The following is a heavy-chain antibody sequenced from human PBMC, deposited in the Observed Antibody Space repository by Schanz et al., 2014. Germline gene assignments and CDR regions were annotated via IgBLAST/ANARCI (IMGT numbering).Heavy chain of an antibody. D-gene: IGHD6-19*01. CDR2: IYSGIGA. CDR1: GFTVSSNH. Sequence: VQLVESGGGLVQPGGSLRLSCAVSGFTVSSNHMSWVRQAPGKGLEWVSVIYSGIGAYYADSVKGRFSISRDNAKNSLFLQMNRLRAEDTALYYCAIIGVMVAVAGTRADYWGQGTLVTVSS. V-gene: IGHV3-66*01. CDR3: AIIGVMVAVAGTRADY. J-gene: IGHJ4*02.